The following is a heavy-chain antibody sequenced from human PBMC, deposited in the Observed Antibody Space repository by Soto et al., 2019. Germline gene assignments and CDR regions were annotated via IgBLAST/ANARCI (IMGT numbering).Heavy chain of an antibody. V-gene: IGHV3-33*01. J-gene: IGHJ4*02. Sequence: QVQLVESGGGVVQPGRSLRLSCAASGFTFSTYGMHWVRQAPGKGLEWVAVIWYDGSNKYYADSVKGRFTISRDNSKKTLDLQMNSLRAEDTAVYYCARDDCSGGRCYPDYWGQGTLVIVSS. D-gene: IGHD2-15*01. CDR2: IWYDGSNK. CDR1: GFTFSTYG. CDR3: ARDDCSGGRCYPDY.